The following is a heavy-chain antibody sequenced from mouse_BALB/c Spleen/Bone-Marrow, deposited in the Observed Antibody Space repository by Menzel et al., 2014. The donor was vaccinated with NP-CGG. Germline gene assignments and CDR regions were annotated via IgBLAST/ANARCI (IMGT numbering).Heavy chain of an antibody. CDR3: ARGYYYGSTYHYAMDY. Sequence: VMLVESGPGLVAPSQSLSITCTVSGFSLTSYGVHWVRQPPGKGLEWLGVIWAGGSTNYNSALMSRLSISKDNSKSQVFLKMNSLQTDDTAMYYCARGYYYGSTYHYAMDYWGQGTSVTVSS. D-gene: IGHD1-1*01. V-gene: IGHV2-9*02. J-gene: IGHJ4*01. CDR2: IWAGGST. CDR1: GFSLTSYG.